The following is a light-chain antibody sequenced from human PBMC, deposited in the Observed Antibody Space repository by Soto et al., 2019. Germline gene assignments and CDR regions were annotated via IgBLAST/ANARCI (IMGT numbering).Light chain of an antibody. CDR3: QQYGSPPIT. CDR2: GTS. Sequence: IVLTQSPTTLPLSPGPRSTLSCRASQSVSSTYLGWYQQQHGQPPSFXMSGTSNRATGTPDRFSGSGSGTDFTLTISRLETEDFAVYYCQQYGSPPITFGQGTRLEIK. V-gene: IGKV3-20*01. J-gene: IGKJ5*01. CDR1: QSVSSTY.